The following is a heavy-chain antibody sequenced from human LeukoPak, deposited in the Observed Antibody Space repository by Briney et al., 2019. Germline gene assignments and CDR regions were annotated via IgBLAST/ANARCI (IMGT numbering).Heavy chain of an antibody. CDR1: GGSFSGYY. V-gene: IGHV4-34*01. D-gene: IGHD2-2*01. J-gene: IGHJ4*02. Sequence: SETLSLTCAVYGGSFSGYYWSWIRQPPGKGLEWIGEINHSGSTNYNPSLKSRVTISVDTSKNQFSLKLSSVTAADTAVYYCARGGRNYCSSTSCHFDYWGQGTLVTVSS. CDR3: ARGGRNYCSSTSCHFDY. CDR2: INHSGST.